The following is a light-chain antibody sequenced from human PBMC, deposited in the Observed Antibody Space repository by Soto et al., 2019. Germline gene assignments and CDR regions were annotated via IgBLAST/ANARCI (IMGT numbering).Light chain of an antibody. Sequence: EIVLTQSPGTLSLSPGERATLSCRAGQSVIRRKLAWYQQKPGQAPRLLIYGASSRATGIPDRFSGSGSGTDFTLTIRRLEPEDFVVYYCQHYGSLPQPITFGRSTRLEI. CDR3: QHYGSLPQPIT. V-gene: IGKV3-20*01. CDR2: GAS. J-gene: IGKJ5*01. CDR1: QSVIRRK.